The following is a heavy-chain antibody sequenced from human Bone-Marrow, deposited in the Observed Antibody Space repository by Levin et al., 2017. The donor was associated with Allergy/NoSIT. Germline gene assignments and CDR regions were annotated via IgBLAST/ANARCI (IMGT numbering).Heavy chain of an antibody. CDR3: TGVREGGRSPFDY. J-gene: IGHJ4*02. CDR1: GLTLSDHY. Sequence: GGSLRLSCAASGLTLSDHYMDWVRQAPGKGLEWVARTRDKANSYTTEYAASVEGRFIISRDNSRSSLYLQMNTLRTEDTAVYYCTGVREGGRSPFDYWGQGTLVTVSS. D-gene: IGHD1-26*01. V-gene: IGHV3-72*01. CDR2: TRDKANSYTT.